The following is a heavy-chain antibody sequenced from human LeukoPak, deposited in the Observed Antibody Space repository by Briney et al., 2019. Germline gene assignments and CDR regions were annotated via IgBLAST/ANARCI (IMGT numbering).Heavy chain of an antibody. CDR1: GGPITSNF. CDR3: ARAKPDWNPPDY. CDR2: LYNTVNT. V-gene: IGHV4-59*08. Sequence: PSETLSLTCTVSGGPITSNFWSWIRQPPGKGLEWIGYLYNTVNTKYNPSLKSRATISGDTSKNQFSLKLNSLSAPDTAVYYRARAKPDWNPPDYWGQGILVTVSS. J-gene: IGHJ4*02. D-gene: IGHD1-1*01.